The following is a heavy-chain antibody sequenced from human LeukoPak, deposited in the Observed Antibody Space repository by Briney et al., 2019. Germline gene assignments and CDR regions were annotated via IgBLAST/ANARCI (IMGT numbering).Heavy chain of an antibody. CDR1: GYTFTSYG. Sequence: ASVKVSCKASGYTFTSYGISWVRQAPGQGLEWMGWISAYNGNTNYAQKFQGRVTMTRNTSISTAYMELSSLRSEDTAVYYCARAGDETRDAFDIWGQGTMVTVSS. CDR3: ARAGDETRDAFDI. V-gene: IGHV1-18*01. D-gene: IGHD4-17*01. J-gene: IGHJ3*02. CDR2: ISAYNGNT.